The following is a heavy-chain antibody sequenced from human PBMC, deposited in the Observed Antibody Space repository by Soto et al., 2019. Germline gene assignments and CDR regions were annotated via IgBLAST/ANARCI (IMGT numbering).Heavy chain of an antibody. D-gene: IGHD6-19*01. Sequence: EVQLVESGGGLVKPGGSLRLSCAASGFTFSSYSMNWVRQAPGKGLEWVSSISSSSSYIYYADSVKGRFTISRDNAKNSLYLQMNSLRAEDTAVYYCASSYSSGWYDPPPIYYYGMDVWGQGTTVTVSS. CDR3: ASSYSSGWYDPPPIYYYGMDV. J-gene: IGHJ6*02. V-gene: IGHV3-21*01. CDR2: ISSSSSYI. CDR1: GFTFSSYS.